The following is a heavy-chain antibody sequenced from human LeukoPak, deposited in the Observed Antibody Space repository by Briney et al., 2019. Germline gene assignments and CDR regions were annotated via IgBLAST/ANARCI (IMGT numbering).Heavy chain of an antibody. J-gene: IGHJ6*02. V-gene: IGHV6-1*01. CDR2: TYYRSKWYY. Sequence: SQSLSLTCALSGDTLLSNRAAWNWIRQSPSRGLEWLGRTYYRSKWYYDYAESVKSRIAINPDTSKNQFSLQLNSVTPEDTAVYYCAYGMDVWGQGTTVTVSS. CDR3: AYGMDV. CDR1: GDTLLSNRAA.